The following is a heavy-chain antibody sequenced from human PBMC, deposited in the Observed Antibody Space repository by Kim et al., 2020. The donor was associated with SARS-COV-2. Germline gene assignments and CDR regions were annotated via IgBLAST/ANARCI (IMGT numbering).Heavy chain of an antibody. CDR3: ARRTLGAGGWDDY. CDR2: FHNSGST. D-gene: IGHD6-19*01. CDR1: GDPITIGSHL. Sequence: SETLSLTCSVAGDPITIGSHLWGWIRQSPGKGLEWIGNFHNSGSTHYNPSLESRVTISVDTSKNQISLKLTSVTAADTAFYYCARRTLGAGGWDDYWGQG. V-gene: IGHV4-39*01. J-gene: IGHJ4*02.